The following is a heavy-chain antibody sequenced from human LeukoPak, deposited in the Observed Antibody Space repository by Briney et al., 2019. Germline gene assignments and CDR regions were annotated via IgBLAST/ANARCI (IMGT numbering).Heavy chain of an antibody. D-gene: IGHD2-15*01. CDR3: ARVDGSPDY. V-gene: IGHV1-8*03. CDR2: INPNSGNR. CDR1: GYTFTSLD. J-gene: IGHJ4*02. Sequence: ASVNVSCKASGYTFTSLDINWVRQATGQGLEWMGWINPNSGNRGYAQQFQGGVTITRDTSIRTVYMELTSLRSEDTAVYYCARVDGSPDYWGQGTLVTVSS.